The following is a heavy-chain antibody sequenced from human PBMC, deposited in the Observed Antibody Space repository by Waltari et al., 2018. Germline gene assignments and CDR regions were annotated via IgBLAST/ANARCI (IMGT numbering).Heavy chain of an antibody. D-gene: IGHD3-22*01. V-gene: IGHV1-69*01. CDR2: IIPIFGTA. Sequence: QVQLVQSGAEVKKPGSSVKVSCKASGDTFSSYAISWVRQAPGQGLEWMGGIIPIFGTANYAQKFQGRLTITADESTSTAYMELSSLRSEDTAVYYCARDPGGYFDSSGYYYANWFDPWGQGTLLTVSS. CDR3: ARDPGGYFDSSGYYYANWFDP. CDR1: GDTFSSYA. J-gene: IGHJ5*02.